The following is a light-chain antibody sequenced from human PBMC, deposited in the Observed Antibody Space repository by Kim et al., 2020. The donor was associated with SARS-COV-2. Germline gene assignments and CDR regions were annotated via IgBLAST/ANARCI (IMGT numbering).Light chain of an antibody. J-gene: IGLJ3*02. Sequence: SYELTQPPSVSVSPGQTASITCSGDKLGDKYACWYQQKPGQSPVLLIYQDNRRPSGIPERFSGSNSGNTATLTISGTQAMDEADYYCQAWDSNYWVFGGG. V-gene: IGLV3-1*01. CDR1: KLGDKY. CDR2: QDN. CDR3: QAWDSNYWV.